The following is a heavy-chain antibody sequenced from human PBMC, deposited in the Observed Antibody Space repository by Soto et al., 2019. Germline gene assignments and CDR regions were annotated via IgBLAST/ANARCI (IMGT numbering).Heavy chain of an antibody. CDR1: GFTFSSYA. CDR3: TKGYYYDTCGYFDS. V-gene: IGHV3-23*01. CDR2: ISAGGGRT. D-gene: IGHD3-22*01. J-gene: IGHJ4*02. Sequence: GESLKISCAASGFTFSSYAMGWVHQAPGKGLELVSTISAGGGRTYYADSVKGRFTISRDNSKNTLYLQMNSLRAEDTAVYYCTKGYYYDTCGYFDSWGQGTLVTVSS.